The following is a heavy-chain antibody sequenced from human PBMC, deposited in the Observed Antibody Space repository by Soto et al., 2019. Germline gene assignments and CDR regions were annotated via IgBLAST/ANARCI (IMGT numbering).Heavy chain of an antibody. D-gene: IGHD3-10*01. CDR2: TYYRGNT. J-gene: IGHJ4*02. Sequence: QVQLQESGPGLVKPSQTLTLTCTVSDDSITGGGYFWTWIRQLPGKGLEWLGSTYYRGNTFYNPSLGSRGSISLARTQGRVALRVTSVTAADTAIYFCARGGSGTYHVWGQGTLVIVSS. CDR1: DDSITGGGYF. CDR3: ARGGSGTYHV. V-gene: IGHV4-31*02.